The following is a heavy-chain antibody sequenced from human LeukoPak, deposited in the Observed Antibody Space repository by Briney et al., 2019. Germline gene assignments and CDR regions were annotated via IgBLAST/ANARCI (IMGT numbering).Heavy chain of an antibody. CDR2: IYYSGST. D-gene: IGHD3-10*01. CDR3: AKYGSGSYTNWFDP. CDR1: GGSFSGYY. J-gene: IGHJ5*02. Sequence: SETLSLTCAVYGGSFSGYYWSWIRQPPGKGLEWIGYIYYSGSTYYNPSLKSRVTISVDTSKNQFSLKLSSVTAADTAVYYCAKYGSGSYTNWFDPWGQGTLVTVSS. V-gene: IGHV4-30-4*08.